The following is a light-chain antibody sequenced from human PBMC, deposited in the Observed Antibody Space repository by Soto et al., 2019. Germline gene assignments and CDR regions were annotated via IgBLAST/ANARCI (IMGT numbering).Light chain of an antibody. V-gene: IGKV3-15*01. CDR2: DAS. J-gene: IGKJ4*01. CDR1: QSVSNSY. Sequence: EIVLTQSPGTLSLSPGERATLSCRASQSVSNSYLAWYQQIPGQAPRLLIYDASTRATGVPARFSGSGSGTEFTLTINSLQSEDFAVYYCQRYNNWPLTFGGGTKVDIK. CDR3: QRYNNWPLT.